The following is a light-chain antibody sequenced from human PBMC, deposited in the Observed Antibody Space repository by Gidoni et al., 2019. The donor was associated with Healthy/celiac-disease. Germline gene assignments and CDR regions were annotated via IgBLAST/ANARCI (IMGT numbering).Light chain of an antibody. J-gene: IGLJ3*02. CDR1: SSDVGSYNL. CDR3: CSYAGSSTWV. V-gene: IGLV2-23*01. CDR2: EGS. Sequence: QSALAQPASVSGSPGKSITISCTGTSSDVGSYNLVSWYQQHPCKAPKLMIYEGSKRPSGVSNRFSGSKSGNTASLTISGLQAEDEADYYCCSYAGSSTWVFGGGTKLTVL.